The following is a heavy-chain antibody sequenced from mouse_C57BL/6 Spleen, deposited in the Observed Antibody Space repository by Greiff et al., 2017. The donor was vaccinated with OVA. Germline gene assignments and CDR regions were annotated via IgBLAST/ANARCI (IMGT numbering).Heavy chain of an antibody. J-gene: IGHJ3*01. V-gene: IGHV1-55*01. D-gene: IGHD1-1*01. CDR2: IYPGSGST. CDR1: GYTFTSYW. CDR3: ANYYGSSPWFAY. Sequence: VQLQQSGAELVKPGASVKMSCKASGYTFTSYWITWVKQRPGQGLEWIGDIYPGSGSTNYNEKFKSKATLTVDTSSSTAYMQLSSLTSEDSAVYYCANYYGSSPWFAYWGQGTLVTVSA.